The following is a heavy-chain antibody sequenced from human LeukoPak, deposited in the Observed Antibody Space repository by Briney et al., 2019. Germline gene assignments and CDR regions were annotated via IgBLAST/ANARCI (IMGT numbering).Heavy chain of an antibody. CDR1: GGSLSGYY. V-gene: IGHV4-34*01. J-gene: IGHJ4*02. Sequence: SETLSLTCAVYGGSLSGYYWSWIRQLPGKGLEWIGEINHGGSTNYNPSLKSRVTISVDTSKDQFSLKLSSVTAADSAVYYCARGRRDYDFWSGYYSLYFDYWGQGTLFTVSS. CDR2: INHGGST. D-gene: IGHD3-3*01. CDR3: ARGRRDYDFWSGYYSLYFDY.